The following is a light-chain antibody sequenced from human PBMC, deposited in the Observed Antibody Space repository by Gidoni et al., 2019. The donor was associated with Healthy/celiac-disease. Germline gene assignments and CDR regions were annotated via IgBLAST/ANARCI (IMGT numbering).Light chain of an antibody. CDR2: DAS. V-gene: IGKV3-11*01. J-gene: IGKJ1*01. Sequence: EILLTQSPAPRSLSPGEIATLSCRASQSVSSYLAWYQQKPGQAPMLLIYDASNRATRLPARFSGSGSVTDFTLTLSSLEPEDFAVYYCQQRSNWPRWTFGQGTKVEIK. CDR3: QQRSNWPRWT. CDR1: QSVSSY.